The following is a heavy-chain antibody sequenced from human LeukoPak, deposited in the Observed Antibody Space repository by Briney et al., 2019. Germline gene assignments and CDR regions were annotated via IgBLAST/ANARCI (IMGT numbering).Heavy chain of an antibody. CDR2: IYYSGST. V-gene: IGHV4-39*01. CDR1: GDSISSSSYY. Sequence: SETLSLTCTVSGDSISSSSYYWVWIRQPPGKGLEWIGTIYYSGSTYYSPSLESRVTISIDTSKNQFSLRLNSVTAADTAVYYCARVLPQWLARYYFDCWGQGTLVTVSS. CDR3: ARVLPQWLARYYFDC. J-gene: IGHJ4*02. D-gene: IGHD6-19*01.